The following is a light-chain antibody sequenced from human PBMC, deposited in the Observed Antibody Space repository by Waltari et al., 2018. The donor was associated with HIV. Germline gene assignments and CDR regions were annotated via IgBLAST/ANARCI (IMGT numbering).Light chain of an antibody. CDR1: TSAIDAYYS. CDR3: CSQATSGSLM. J-gene: IGLJ3*02. V-gene: IGLV2-14*03. CDR2: EVT. Sequence: QSALTQPASVSGSPGQSITISCSVPTSAIDAYYSFSLYQQHPGKAPKLIIFEVTYRPSGVSSRFSGSRSGTTASLTISGLQPEDEADYFCCSQATSGSLMFGGGTRLTVL.